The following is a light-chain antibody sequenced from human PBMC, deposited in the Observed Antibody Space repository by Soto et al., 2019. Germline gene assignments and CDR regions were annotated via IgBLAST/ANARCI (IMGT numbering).Light chain of an antibody. CDR3: QQRSNWPPPIT. CDR2: DAS. V-gene: IGKV3-11*01. J-gene: IGKJ5*01. CDR1: QSVSSY. Sequence: EIVLTQSPATLSLSPGERATLSCRASQSVSSYLAWYQQKPGQAPRLLIYDASNRATGIPARFSGSGSGTDFTLTISSLEPKDFAVYYCQQRSNWPPPITFGHGTRLEIK.